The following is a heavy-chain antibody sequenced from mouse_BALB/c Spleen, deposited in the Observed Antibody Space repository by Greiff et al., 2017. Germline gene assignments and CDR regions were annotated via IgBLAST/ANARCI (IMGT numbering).Heavy chain of an antibody. CDR1: GYSITSDYA. Sequence: VQLKQSGPGLVKPSQSLSLTCTVTGYSITSDYAWYWIRQCPGNKLEWMGYISYSGSTSYNPSLKSRISITRDTAKNQFFLQLNSVTTEDTATYYCARGGFAYWGQGTLVTVSA. J-gene: IGHJ3*01. V-gene: IGHV3-2*02. CDR3: ARGGFAY. CDR2: ISYSGST.